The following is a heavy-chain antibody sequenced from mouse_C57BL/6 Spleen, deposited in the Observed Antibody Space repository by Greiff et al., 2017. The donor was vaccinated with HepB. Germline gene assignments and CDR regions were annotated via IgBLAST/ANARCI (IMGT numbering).Heavy chain of an antibody. Sequence: QVQLKESGAELVKPGASVKMSCKASGYTFTTYPIEWMKQNHGKSLEWIGNFHPYNDDTKYNEKFKGKATLTVEKSSSTVYLELSRLTSDDSAVYYCARRYYGSSYEGYYFDYWGQGTTLTVSS. CDR3: ARRYYGSSYEGYYFDY. J-gene: IGHJ2*01. D-gene: IGHD1-1*01. V-gene: IGHV1-47*01. CDR1: GYTFTTYP. CDR2: FHPYNDDT.